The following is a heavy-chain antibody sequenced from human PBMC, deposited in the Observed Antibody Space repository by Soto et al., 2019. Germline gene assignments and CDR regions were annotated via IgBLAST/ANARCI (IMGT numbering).Heavy chain of an antibody. V-gene: IGHV4-59*01. CDR3: ARDLGGPFDY. CDR2: MYYSGSS. Sequence: SEPLSLTCSVSGVSLTDDYWSWIRQPPGKGLEWIGYMYYSGSSSYNPSLVSRVTMSVDTSKSQVSLKLNSVTAADTDIYYCARDLGGPFDYWGQGTLVTVS. CDR1: GVSLTDDY. J-gene: IGHJ4*02.